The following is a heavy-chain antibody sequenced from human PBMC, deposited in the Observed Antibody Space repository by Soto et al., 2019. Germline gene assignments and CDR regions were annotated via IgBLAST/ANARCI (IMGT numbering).Heavy chain of an antibody. Sequence: EVQLVESGGGLVQPGGSLRLSCAASGFTFSNYWMHWVRQVPGKGLVWVSRINSDGGSTTYADSVKGRFTISRDNAKNTLYLQMNSLRVEDTAVYYCPSAAGIRAAFDYWGQGTLVTVSS. CDR1: GFTFSNYW. D-gene: IGHD3-3*02. CDR3: PSAAGIRAAFDY. CDR2: INSDGGST. J-gene: IGHJ4*02. V-gene: IGHV3-74*01.